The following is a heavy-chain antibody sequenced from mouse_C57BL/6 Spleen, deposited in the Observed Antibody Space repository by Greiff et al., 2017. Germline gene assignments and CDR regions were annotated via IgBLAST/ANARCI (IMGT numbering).Heavy chain of an antibody. CDR2: IYPGSGST. CDR3: ARGHYGSSYAMDY. D-gene: IGHD1-1*01. J-gene: IGHJ4*01. V-gene: IGHV1-55*01. CDR1: GYTFTSYW. Sequence: QVQLQQPGAELVMPGASVKMSCKASGYTFTSYWITWVKQRPGQGLEWIGDIYPGSGSTNYNEKFKSKATLTVDTSSSTAYMQLSSLTSEDSAVYYCARGHYGSSYAMDYWGQGTSVTVSS.